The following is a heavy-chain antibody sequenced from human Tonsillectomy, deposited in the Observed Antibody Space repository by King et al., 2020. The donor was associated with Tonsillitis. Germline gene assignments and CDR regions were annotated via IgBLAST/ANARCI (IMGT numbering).Heavy chain of an antibody. CDR2: VNWSGGSI. V-gene: IGHV3-20*01. J-gene: IGHJ6*02. CDR1: GFTFDDYG. D-gene: IGHD3-9*01. CDR3: ARGFLLYYETLTDYGMDV. Sequence: VQLVESGGGVVRPGGSLRLSCAASGFTFDDYGMSWVRQAPGKGLEWGSGVNWSGGSIGYADSVKGRFTNSRDNANNFLYLQMNSLRADDTALYHCARGFLLYYETLTDYGMDVWGQGTTVTVSS.